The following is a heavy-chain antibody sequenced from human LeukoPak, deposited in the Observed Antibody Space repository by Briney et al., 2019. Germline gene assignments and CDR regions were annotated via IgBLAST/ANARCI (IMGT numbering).Heavy chain of an antibody. D-gene: IGHD5-18*01. CDR3: AKDPAMVTFHWFDP. CDR2: IRYDGSNK. J-gene: IGHJ5*02. V-gene: IGHV3-30*02. Sequence: GGSLRLSCAASGFTFSSYGMHWVRQAPGKGLEWVAFIRYDGSNKYYADSVKGRFTISRDKSKNTLYLQMNSLRAEDTAVYYCAKDPAMVTFHWFDPWGQGTLVTVSS. CDR1: GFTFSSYG.